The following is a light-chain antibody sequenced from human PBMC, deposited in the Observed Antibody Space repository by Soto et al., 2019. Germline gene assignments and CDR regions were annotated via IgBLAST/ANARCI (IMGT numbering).Light chain of an antibody. CDR3: CSFTSITTYV. CDR2: EVS. J-gene: IGLJ1*01. Sequence: LTQPASVSGSLGQSITISCTGTSSDVGAYNYVSWYQQQPGKAPKLMISEVSNRPSGVCNRFSGSKSGNTASLIISGLRAEDDADYYCCSFTSITTYVFGTGTKVTVL. CDR1: SSDVGAYNY. V-gene: IGLV2-14*01.